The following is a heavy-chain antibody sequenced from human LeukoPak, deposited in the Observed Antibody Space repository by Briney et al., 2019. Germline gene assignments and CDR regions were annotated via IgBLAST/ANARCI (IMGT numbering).Heavy chain of an antibody. CDR1: GFTFTDYW. CDR2: IRQDGSEK. CDR3: ARDGTAAGLYFDL. J-gene: IGHJ4*01. Sequence: PGGSLRLSCAVSGFTFTDYWMNWVRQAPGKGLEGGASIRQDGSEKTYVDSVKGRFTISRDNTKNSLSLQVNSLRVEDTAVYYCARDGTAAGLYFDLWGQGTLVTVSS. V-gene: IGHV3-7*01. D-gene: IGHD6-13*01.